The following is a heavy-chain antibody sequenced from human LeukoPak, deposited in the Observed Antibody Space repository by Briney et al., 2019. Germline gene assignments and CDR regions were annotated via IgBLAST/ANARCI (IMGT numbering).Heavy chain of an antibody. Sequence: SVKVSCKASAGTFSSYAISWVRQAPGQGLEWMGGIIPIFGTANYAQKFQGRVTITADESTSTAYMELSSLRSEDTAVYYCASGEDYYDSSGYYALCYWGQGTLVTVSS. CDR1: AGTFSSYA. V-gene: IGHV1-69*13. D-gene: IGHD3-22*01. CDR3: ASGEDYYDSSGYYALCY. J-gene: IGHJ4*02. CDR2: IIPIFGTA.